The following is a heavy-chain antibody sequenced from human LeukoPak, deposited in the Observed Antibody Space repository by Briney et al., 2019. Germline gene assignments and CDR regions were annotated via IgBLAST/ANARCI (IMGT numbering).Heavy chain of an antibody. CDR1: GFTFSSYA. D-gene: IGHD2-2*01. V-gene: IGHV3-23*01. Sequence: GGSLRLSCATSGFTFSSYAMSWVRQAPGKGLEWVSAISGSGGSTYYADSVKGRFTISRDNSKNTLYLQMNSLRAEDTAVYYCAKTRGYCSSTSCYYLDYWGQGTLVTVS. CDR2: ISGSGGST. J-gene: IGHJ4*02. CDR3: AKTRGYCSSTSCYYLDY.